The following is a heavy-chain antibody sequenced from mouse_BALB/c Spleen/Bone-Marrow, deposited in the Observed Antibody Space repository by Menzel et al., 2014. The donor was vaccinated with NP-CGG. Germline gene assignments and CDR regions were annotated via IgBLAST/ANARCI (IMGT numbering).Heavy chain of an antibody. V-gene: IGHV2-6-7*01. CDR2: IWGDGST. D-gene: IGHD2-3*01. CDR3: ATDGFFAY. Sequence: QVQLQQSGPGLVAPSQSLSITCTVSGFSLTGYGVSWVRQPPGKSLEWLGMIWGDGSTDYNSALKSRLSISKDNSKSQVFLKVNKLPTDYTAQFYFATDGFFAYWGQGTLVTVSA. CDR1: GFSLTGYG. J-gene: IGHJ3*01.